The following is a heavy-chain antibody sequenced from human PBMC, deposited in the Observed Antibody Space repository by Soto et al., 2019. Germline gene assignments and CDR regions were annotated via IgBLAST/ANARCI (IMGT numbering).Heavy chain of an antibody. CDR1: GGSISSGGYY. V-gene: IGHV4-31*03. D-gene: IGHD3-3*01. CDR3: ARVIRDFWSGYYGPFEY. J-gene: IGHJ4*02. CDR2: IYYSGST. Sequence: SETLSLTCTVSGGSISSGGYYWSWIRQHPGKGLEWIGYIYYSGSTYYNPSLKSRVTISVDTSKNQFSLKLSSVTAADTAVYYCARVIRDFWSGYYGPFEYWGQGTLVTVPS.